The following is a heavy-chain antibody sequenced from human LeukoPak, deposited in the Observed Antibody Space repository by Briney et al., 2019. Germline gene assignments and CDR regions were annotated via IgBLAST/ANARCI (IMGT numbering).Heavy chain of an antibody. CDR2: VSGSGGTI. Sequence: GGSLRLSCAASGLPFSTYEMNWVRQAPGKGLEWVSYVSGSGGTIHYADSVKGRFTISRDNGKNSLYLQMNSLRAEDTAIYYCAGGNGDSWHLWXFDXWGPXXLVT. D-gene: IGHD3-10*01. J-gene: IGHJ2*01. CDR1: GLPFSTYE. CDR3: AGGNGDSWHLWXFDX. V-gene: IGHV3-48*03.